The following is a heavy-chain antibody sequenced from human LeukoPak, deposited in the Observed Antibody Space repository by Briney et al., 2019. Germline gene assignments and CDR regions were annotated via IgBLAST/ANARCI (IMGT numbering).Heavy chain of an antibody. D-gene: IGHD6-13*01. CDR3: ATGIAAAGTVY. J-gene: IGHJ4*02. CDR2: ISGGGGST. Sequence: GSLRLSCAASGFTFSSYAMSWVRQAPGKGLEWVSAISGGGGSTYYADSVKGRFTISRDNAKNSLYLQMNSLRAEDTAVYYCATGIAAAGTVYWGQGTLVTVSS. V-gene: IGHV3-23*01. CDR1: GFTFSSYA.